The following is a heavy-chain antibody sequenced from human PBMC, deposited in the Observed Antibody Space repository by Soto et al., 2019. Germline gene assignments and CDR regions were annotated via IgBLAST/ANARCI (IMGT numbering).Heavy chain of an antibody. Sequence: QLQLQESGPGLVQPSETLSLTCTVSGVSISSHGYFWGWIRQPPGKGLEWIGMISYCGSTYYSPSLKSRVTISADTSKNQFSLRLSSVTAADTAVFHCMNYNSGWKYWGQGTVVTVSS. CDR2: ISYCGST. J-gene: IGHJ4*02. V-gene: IGHV4-39*01. CDR3: MNYNSGWKY. CDR1: GVSISSHGYF. D-gene: IGHD5-12*01.